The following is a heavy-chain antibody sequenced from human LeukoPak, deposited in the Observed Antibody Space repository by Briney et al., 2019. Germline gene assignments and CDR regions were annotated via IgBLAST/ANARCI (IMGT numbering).Heavy chain of an antibody. Sequence: GGSLRLSCAASGFTFSSYAMSWVRQAPGKGLEWVSAISGSGGSTYYADSVKGRFTISRDNSKNTLYLQMNSLRAEDTAVYCCAKGGLTYYDILTGYYLMDYWGQGTLVTVSS. CDR2: ISGSGGST. D-gene: IGHD3-9*01. J-gene: IGHJ4*02. V-gene: IGHV3-23*01. CDR1: GFTFSSYA. CDR3: AKGGLTYYDILTGYYLMDY.